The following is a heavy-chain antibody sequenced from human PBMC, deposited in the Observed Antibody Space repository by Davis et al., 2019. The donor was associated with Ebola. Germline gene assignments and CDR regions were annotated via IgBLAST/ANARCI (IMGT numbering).Heavy chain of an antibody. V-gene: IGHV3-11*01. CDR3: AKDNRNIWSEV. CDR2: ISSSGSTI. Sequence: GESLKISCAASGFTFSDYYMSWIRQAPGKGLEWVSYISSSGSTIYYADSVKGRFTISRDNAKNSLYLQMNSLRAEDTAIYYCAKDNRNIWSEVWGQGTTVTVSS. D-gene: IGHD2/OR15-2a*01. CDR1: GFTFSDYY. J-gene: IGHJ6*02.